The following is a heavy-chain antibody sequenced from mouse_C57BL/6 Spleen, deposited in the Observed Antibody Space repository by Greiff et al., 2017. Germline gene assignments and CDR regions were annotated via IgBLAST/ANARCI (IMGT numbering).Heavy chain of an antibody. CDR1: GFTFSDYY. CDR3: ARTRSLDY. J-gene: IGHJ2*01. V-gene: IGHV5-12*01. Sequence: EVQLVESGGGLVQPGGSLKLSCAASGFTFSDYYMYWVRQTPEKRLEWVAYISNGGGSTYYPDTVKGRFTISRDNAKNTLYLQMSRLKAEDTAMYYCARTRSLDYWGQGTTLTVSS. CDR2: ISNGGGST.